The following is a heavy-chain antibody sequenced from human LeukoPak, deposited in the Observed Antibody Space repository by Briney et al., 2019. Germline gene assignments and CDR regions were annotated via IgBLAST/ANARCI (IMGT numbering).Heavy chain of an antibody. D-gene: IGHD6-25*01. CDR3: ATCSGGYYSYYYYMDV. Sequence: PSETLSLTCTVSCGSISTYYWSWIRQPPGKGLEWIGYIYYSGRTSYNPSLKSRVTISVDTYKNQFSLKLTSVTAADTAVYHCATCSGGYYSYYYYMDVWGKGTTVTVSS. CDR2: IYYSGRT. V-gene: IGHV4-59*08. CDR1: CGSISTYY. J-gene: IGHJ6*03.